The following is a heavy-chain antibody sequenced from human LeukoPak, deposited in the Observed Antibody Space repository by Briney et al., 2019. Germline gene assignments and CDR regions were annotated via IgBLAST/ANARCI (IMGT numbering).Heavy chain of an antibody. CDR2: IWFDGSNK. J-gene: IGHJ4*02. CDR3: VRDPSGSGFAFDS. D-gene: IGHD1-1*01. Sequence: GRSLRLSCPASGFIFSNDAMHWVRQAPGKGLEWVAFIWFDGSNKHYADSVKGRFTISRDNSEDTLYLQMNSLRAEDTAVYYCVRDPSGSGFAFDSWGQGALVTVSS. V-gene: IGHV3-33*01. CDR1: GFIFSNDA.